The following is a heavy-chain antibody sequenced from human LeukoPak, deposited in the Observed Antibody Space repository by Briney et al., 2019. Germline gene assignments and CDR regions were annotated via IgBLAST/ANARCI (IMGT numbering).Heavy chain of an antibody. CDR2: IYHSGST. Sequence: KPSETLSLTCAVSGYSISSGYYWGWIRQPPGKGLEWIGSIYHSGSTYYNPSLESRVTISVDTSKNQFSLKLSSVTAADTAVYYCARHPMVRGVIIKFDPWGQGTLVTVSS. V-gene: IGHV4-38-2*01. CDR1: GYSISSGYY. CDR3: ARHPMVRGVIIKFDP. J-gene: IGHJ5*02. D-gene: IGHD3-10*01.